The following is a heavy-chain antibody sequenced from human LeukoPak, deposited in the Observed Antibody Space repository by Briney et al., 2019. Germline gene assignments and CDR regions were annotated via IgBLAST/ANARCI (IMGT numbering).Heavy chain of an antibody. CDR2: ITANNGNT. CDR1: GYTFTNFG. D-gene: IGHD6-13*01. V-gene: IGHV1-18*01. CDR3: ARRSRETTSSWPFDF. Sequence: ASVKVSCKTSGYTFTNFGVNWVRHAPGQGLEGMGWITANNGNTNYAQKFQGRLTMTTDTSTNTGYMELRSLRSDDTAVYYCARRSRETTSSWPFDFWGQGTLVTVSS. J-gene: IGHJ4*02.